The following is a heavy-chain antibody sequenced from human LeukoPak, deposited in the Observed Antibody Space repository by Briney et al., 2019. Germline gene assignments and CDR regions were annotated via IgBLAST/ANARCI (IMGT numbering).Heavy chain of an antibody. CDR1: GFTFSRHW. CDR3: ARAPYYESSGPL. D-gene: IGHD3-22*01. V-gene: IGHV3-7*04. J-gene: IGHJ4*02. CDR2: IRQDGLEK. Sequence: GGSLRLSCAASGFTFSRHWMSWVRQAPGKGLEWVANIRQDGLEKYYVASVQGRFTISRDNAKNSLYLQMNSLKADDTAVYYCARAPYYESSGPLWGQGTLVSVSS.